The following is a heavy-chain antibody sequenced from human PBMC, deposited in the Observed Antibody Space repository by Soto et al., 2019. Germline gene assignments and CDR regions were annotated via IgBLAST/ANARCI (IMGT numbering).Heavy chain of an antibody. CDR3: ARVGYYGSGSYYPLYYFDY. Sequence: QVQLVESGGGVVQPGRSLRLSCAASGFTFSSYAMHWVRQAPGKGLEWVAVISYDGSNKYYADSVKGRFTISRDNSKNTLYLQMNRLRAEDTAVYYCARVGYYGSGSYYPLYYFDYWGQGTLVTVSS. J-gene: IGHJ4*02. V-gene: IGHV3-30-3*01. D-gene: IGHD3-10*01. CDR2: ISYDGSNK. CDR1: GFTFSSYA.